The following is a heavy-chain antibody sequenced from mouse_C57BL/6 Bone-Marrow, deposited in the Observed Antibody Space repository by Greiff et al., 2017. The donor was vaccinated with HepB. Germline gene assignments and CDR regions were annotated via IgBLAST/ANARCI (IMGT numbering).Heavy chain of an antibody. CDR1: GYTFTSYT. Sequence: VQLQQSGAELARPGASVKMSCKASGYTFTSYTMHWVKQRPGQGLEWIGYINPSSGYTKYNQKFKDKATLTADKSSSTAYMQLSSLTSEDSAVYYCTRETIVYDYDVWWYVEGWGTGTTVTVSS. D-gene: IGHD2-4*01. J-gene: IGHJ1*03. CDR3: TRETIVYDYDVWWYVEG. V-gene: IGHV1-4*01. CDR2: INPSSGYT.